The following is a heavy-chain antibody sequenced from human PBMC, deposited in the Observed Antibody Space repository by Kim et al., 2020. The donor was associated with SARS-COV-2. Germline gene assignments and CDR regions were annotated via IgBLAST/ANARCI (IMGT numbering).Heavy chain of an antibody. CDR3: VTAAQIVAPDRNL. J-gene: IGHJ4*02. Sequence: GGSLRLSCEASGFAVDTYAMSWVRQAPGKGLEWVSAILYNSEATYYADSVKGRFTISRDNSKNTMYLLMDSLRAEDAAVYYCVTAAQIVAPDRNLWGQG. D-gene: IGHD2-2*01. CDR2: ILYNSEAT. V-gene: IGHV3-23*01. CDR1: GFAVDTYA.